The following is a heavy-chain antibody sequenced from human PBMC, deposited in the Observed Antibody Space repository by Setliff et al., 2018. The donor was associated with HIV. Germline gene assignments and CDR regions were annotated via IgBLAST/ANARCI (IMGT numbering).Heavy chain of an antibody. CDR1: GYTFINYA. V-gene: IGHV7-4-1*02. Sequence: ASVKVSCKASGYTFINYAMNWVRQAPGQGLEWMGWINTHTGSPTYAQAFTGRFVFSVDTSVTTAYLQISSLKADDTAVYYCARALYGDYRGYINWLAPWGQGTLVTVSS. CDR2: INTHTGSP. D-gene: IGHD4-17*01. CDR3: ARALYGDYRGYINWLAP. J-gene: IGHJ5*02.